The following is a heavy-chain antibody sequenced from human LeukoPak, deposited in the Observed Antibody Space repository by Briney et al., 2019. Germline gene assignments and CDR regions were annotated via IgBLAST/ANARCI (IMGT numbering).Heavy chain of an antibody. J-gene: IGHJ5*02. CDR2: IIPIFGTA. V-gene: IGHV1-69*05. CDR3: AREYSSSSGGNWFDP. Sequence: SVKVSCEASGGTFSSYAISWVRQAPGQGLEWMGGIIPIFGTANYAQKFQGRVTITTDESTSTAYMELSSLRSEDTAVYYCAREYSSSSGGNWFDPWGQGTLVTVSS. CDR1: GGTFSSYA. D-gene: IGHD6-6*01.